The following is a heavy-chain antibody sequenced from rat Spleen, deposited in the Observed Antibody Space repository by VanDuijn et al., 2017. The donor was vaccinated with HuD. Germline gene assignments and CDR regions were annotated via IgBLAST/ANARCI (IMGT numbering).Heavy chain of an antibody. Sequence: EEQLVESGGGLVQPGRSLKLSCAASGFTFSNYGMAWVRQAPMKGLEWVASINYDGSSTFYRDSVRDRFTISRDNAKSILYLQMDNLRSEDTATYYCALREGFAYWGQGTLVTVSS. J-gene: IGHJ3*01. CDR3: ALREGFAY. CDR2: INYDGSST. V-gene: IGHV5-29*01. CDR1: GFTFSNYG. D-gene: IGHD3-7*01.